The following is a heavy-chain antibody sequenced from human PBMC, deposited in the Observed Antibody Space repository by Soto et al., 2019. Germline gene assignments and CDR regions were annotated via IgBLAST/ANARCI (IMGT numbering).Heavy chain of an antibody. J-gene: IGHJ5*02. V-gene: IGHV4-31*03. CDR2: IYYSGST. CDR3: AGYKLGYCSSTSCRNWFDP. D-gene: IGHD2-2*01. CDR1: GGSISSGGYY. Sequence: PSETLSLTCTVSGGSISSGGYYWSWIRQHPGKGLEWIGYIYYSGSTYYNPSLKSRVTISVDTSKNQFSLKLSSVTAADTAVYYRAGYKLGYCSSTSCRNWFDPWGQGTLVTVSS.